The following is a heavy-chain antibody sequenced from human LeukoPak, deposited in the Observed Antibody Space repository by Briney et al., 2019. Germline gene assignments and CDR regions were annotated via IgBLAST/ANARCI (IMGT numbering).Heavy chain of an antibody. J-gene: IGHJ3*02. V-gene: IGHV3-21*01. CDR1: GFTFSYYI. CDR3: ARDRGTLDAFDI. CDR2: ITSSSNYI. Sequence: GGSLRLSCAASGFTFSYYIMNWVRQAPGKGLEWVSFITSSSNYIYYADSVKGRFTISRDNVKNSLYLQMNSLRAEDTAVYYCARDRGTLDAFDIWGQGTMVTVSS.